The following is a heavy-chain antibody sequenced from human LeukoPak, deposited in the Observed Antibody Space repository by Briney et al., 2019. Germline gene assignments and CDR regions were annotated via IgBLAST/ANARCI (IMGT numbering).Heavy chain of an antibody. CDR2: IDAGNGDT. V-gene: IGHV1-18*01. CDR3: ARGSTSDWPLDH. D-gene: IGHD2-2*01. Sequence: VASVKVSCKASGYTFTSYGISWVRQAPGQGLEWMGWIDAGNGDTRYSQKFQGRVTITRDTSASTAYIELRSLRSEDTAMYYCARGSTSDWPLDHWGQETLVTISS. CDR1: GYTFTSYG. J-gene: IGHJ4*02.